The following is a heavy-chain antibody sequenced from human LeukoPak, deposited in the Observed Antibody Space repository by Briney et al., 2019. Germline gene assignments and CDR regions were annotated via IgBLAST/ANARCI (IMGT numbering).Heavy chain of an antibody. CDR2: ISGSGGST. CDR3: AKVYPSSSGWYYYYGMDV. D-gene: IGHD6-19*01. CDR1: GFTFSNYA. Sequence: GGSLRLSCAASGFTFSNYAMSWVRQAPGKGLEWVSAISGSGGSTYYADSVKGRFTISRDNSKNTLYLQMNSLRAEDTAVYYCAKVYPSSSGWYYYYGMDVWGQGTTVTVSS. J-gene: IGHJ6*02. V-gene: IGHV3-23*01.